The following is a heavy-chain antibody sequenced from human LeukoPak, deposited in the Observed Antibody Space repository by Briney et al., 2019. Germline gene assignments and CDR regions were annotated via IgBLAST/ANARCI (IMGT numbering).Heavy chain of an antibody. D-gene: IGHD3-3*01. CDR3: ARERTHYDFWSGYFDY. V-gene: IGHV4-59*01. CDR2: IYYSGST. CDR1: GGSISSYY. Sequence: SETLSLTCTVSGGSISSYYWSWIRQPPGKGLEWIGYIYYSGSTNYNPSLKSRVTISVDTFKNQFSLKLSSVTAADTAVYYCARERTHYDFWSGYFDYWGQGTLVTVSS. J-gene: IGHJ4*02.